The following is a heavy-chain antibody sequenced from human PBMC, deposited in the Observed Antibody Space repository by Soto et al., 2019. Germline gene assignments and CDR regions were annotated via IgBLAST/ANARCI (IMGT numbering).Heavy chain of an antibody. V-gene: IGHV4-39*01. CDR3: ARQSRQSRDGYNSDFDY. Sequence: SETLSLTCTVSGGSISSSSYYWGWIRQPPGKGLEWIGSIYYSGSTYYNPPLKGRVTISVDTSKNQFSLKLSSVTAADTAVYYCARQSRQSRDGYNSDFDYWGQGTLVTVSS. J-gene: IGHJ4*02. CDR1: GGSISSSSYY. D-gene: IGHD5-12*01. CDR2: IYYSGST.